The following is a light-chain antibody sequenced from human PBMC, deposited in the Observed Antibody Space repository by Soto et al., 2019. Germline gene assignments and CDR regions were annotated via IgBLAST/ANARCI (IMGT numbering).Light chain of an antibody. J-gene: IGKJ1*01. CDR1: QSVRSGY. Sequence: EIVLTQSPGTLSLSPGDRATLSCRASQSVRSGYLAWYQQRSGQPPRLLIYDASNRATGIPARFSGSGSGTDFTLTISSLETEDFAVYYCQQRSNWPRTFGQGTKVDIK. CDR3: QQRSNWPRT. V-gene: IGKV3-11*01. CDR2: DAS.